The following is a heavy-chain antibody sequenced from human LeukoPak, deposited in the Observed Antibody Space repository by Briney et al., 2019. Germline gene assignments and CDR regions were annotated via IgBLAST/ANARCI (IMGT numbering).Heavy chain of an antibody. V-gene: IGHV4-39*01. CDR1: GDSISSSSYY. D-gene: IGHD2-8*02. Sequence: SETLSLTCTVSGDSISSSSYYWGWIRQPPGKGLEWIGSIYYSGSTYYNQSLKSRVTMSVDTSKNQFSLKLSSVTAADTAVYYCARHGGVGVIPDFDYWGPGTLVTVSS. CDR3: ARHGGVGVIPDFDY. CDR2: IYYSGST. J-gene: IGHJ4*02.